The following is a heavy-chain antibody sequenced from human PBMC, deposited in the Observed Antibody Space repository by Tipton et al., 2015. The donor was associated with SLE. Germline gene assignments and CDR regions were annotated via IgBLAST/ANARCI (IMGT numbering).Heavy chain of an antibody. Sequence: TLSLTCAVYGGSFSGYYWSWIRQPPGKGLEWIGEINHSGSTNYNPSLKSRVTISVDTSKNQFSLKLSSVTAADTAIHYCARESFTNDFYYYMDVWGKGTTVTVSS. D-gene: IGHD2-8*01. CDR3: ARESFTNDFYYYMDV. J-gene: IGHJ6*03. V-gene: IGHV4-34*01. CDR2: INHSGST. CDR1: GGSFSGYY.